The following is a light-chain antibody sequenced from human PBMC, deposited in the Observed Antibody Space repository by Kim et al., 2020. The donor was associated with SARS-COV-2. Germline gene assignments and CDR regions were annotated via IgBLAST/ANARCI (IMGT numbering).Light chain of an antibody. CDR2: EDV. CDR1: GGSIASDY. J-gene: IGLJ3*02. V-gene: IGLV6-57*03. Sequence: GKPITISCTRSGGSIASDYVQWYQQRPGSAPITLIYEDVQRPSGVPDRFSGSIDRSSNSASLTISGLKTEDEADYYCQSFDANNQVFGGGTQLTVL. CDR3: QSFDANNQV.